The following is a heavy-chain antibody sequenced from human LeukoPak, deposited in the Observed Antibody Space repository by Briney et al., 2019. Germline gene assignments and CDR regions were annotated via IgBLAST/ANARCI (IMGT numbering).Heavy chain of an antibody. V-gene: IGHV3-21*01. CDR1: GFTFSSYS. CDR2: ISSSSSYI. J-gene: IGHJ4*02. D-gene: IGHD3-16*01. Sequence: GGSLRLSCAASGFTFSSYSMNWVRQAPGKGLEWVSSISSSSSYIYYADSVKGRYTISRDNAKNSLYLQMNSLRAEDTAVYYWARDGGRRGDYWGQGTLVTVPS. CDR3: ARDGGRRGDY.